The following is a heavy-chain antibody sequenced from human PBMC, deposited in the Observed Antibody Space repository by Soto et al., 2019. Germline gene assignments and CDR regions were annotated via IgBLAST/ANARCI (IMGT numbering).Heavy chain of an antibody. D-gene: IGHD3-10*01. Sequence: QVQLQQWGAGLLKPSETLSLTCAVYGGSFSGYYWSWIRQPPGKGLEWIGEINHSGSTNYNPSLTSRVTISVDTSKNQFSLKLSSVTAADTAVYYCARGITMVRGAFDYWGQGTLVTVSS. J-gene: IGHJ4*02. V-gene: IGHV4-34*01. CDR1: GGSFSGYY. CDR3: ARGITMVRGAFDY. CDR2: INHSGST.